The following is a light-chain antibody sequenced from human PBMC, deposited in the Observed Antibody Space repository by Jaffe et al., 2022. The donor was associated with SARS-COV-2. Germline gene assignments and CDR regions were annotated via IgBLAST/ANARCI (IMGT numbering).Light chain of an antibody. J-gene: IGKJ3*01. CDR1: QRISSF. V-gene: IGKV1-39*01. CDR3: QQTYSTPQFT. Sequence: DIQMTQSPSSLSASVGERVTITCRASQRISSFLNWYQQKPGKAPKLLIYAASSLQSGVPSRFSGSGSGTDFTLTISSLQPEDFAIYYCQQTYSTPQFTFGPGTKVDI. CDR2: AAS.